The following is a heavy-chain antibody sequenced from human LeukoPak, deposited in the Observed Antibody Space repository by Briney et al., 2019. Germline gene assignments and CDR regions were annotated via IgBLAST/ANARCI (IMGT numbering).Heavy chain of an antibody. D-gene: IGHD6-13*01. V-gene: IGHV5-51*01. CDR2: IYPGDSDT. Sequence: GESLKISCKGSGYIFTSYWIGWVRPMPGKGLEWMGIIYPGDSDTRYSPSFQGQVTISADKSISTAYLQWSSLKASDTAMYYCARHGSIAAAADDAFDIWGQGTMVTVSS. CDR1: GYIFTSYW. CDR3: ARHGSIAAAADDAFDI. J-gene: IGHJ3*02.